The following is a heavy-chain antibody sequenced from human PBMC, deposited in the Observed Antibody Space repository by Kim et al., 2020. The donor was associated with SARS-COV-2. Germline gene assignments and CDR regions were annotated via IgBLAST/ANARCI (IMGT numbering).Heavy chain of an antibody. CDR2: ISGGGGSA. V-gene: IGHV3-23*01. D-gene: IGHD1-1*01. Sequence: GGSLRLSCVASGFTFTTYTMNWVRQAPGKGLEWVSGISGGGGSAYYADSVKGRFTISRDSSKNTLYLQMNSLRVEDTAGYYCARELRATTQTTGWDFFDSWGQGTLVTVSS. CDR1: GFTFTTYT. J-gene: IGHJ4*02. CDR3: ARELRATTQTTGWDFFDS.